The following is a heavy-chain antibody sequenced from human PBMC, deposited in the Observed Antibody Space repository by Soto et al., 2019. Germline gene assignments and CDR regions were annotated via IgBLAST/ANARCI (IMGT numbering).Heavy chain of an antibody. D-gene: IGHD3-3*01. CDR2: IYYSGST. V-gene: IGHV4-39*01. J-gene: IGHJ2*01. CDR3: ARSRFLEWVLTSGYFDL. CDR1: GGSISSSSYY. Sequence: QLQLQESGPGLVKPSETLSLTCTVSGGSISSSSYYWGWIRQPPGKGLEWIGSIYYSGSTYYNPSLKSRVTIAVDTSKNQFSLKLSSVSAADTAVYYCARSRFLEWVLTSGYFDLWAVAPWSLSPQ.